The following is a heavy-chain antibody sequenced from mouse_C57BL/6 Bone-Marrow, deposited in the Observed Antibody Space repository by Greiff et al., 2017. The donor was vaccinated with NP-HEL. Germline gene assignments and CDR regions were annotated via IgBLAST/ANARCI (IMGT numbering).Heavy chain of an antibody. D-gene: IGHD2-10*02. CDR3: TRGGMTRTF. CDR2: IYPGNSDT. J-gene: IGHJ1*03. V-gene: IGHV1-5*01. CDR1: VYTFTSYW. Sequence: EVQLQQSGTVLARPGASVKMSCKTSVYTFTSYWMHWVKQRPGQGLEWIGSIYPGNSDTSYNQKFKGKAKLTAVTSASTAYMELSSLTNEDSAVYYCTRGGMTRTFWGTGTTVTVSS.